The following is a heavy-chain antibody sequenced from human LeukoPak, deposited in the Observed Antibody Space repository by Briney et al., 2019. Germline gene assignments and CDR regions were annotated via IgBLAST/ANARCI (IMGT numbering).Heavy chain of an antibody. CDR3: AREHLHYYDSSGYSFDY. V-gene: IGHV1-8*01. D-gene: IGHD3-22*01. Sequence: ASVKVSCKASGYTFTSYDINWVRQATGQGLEWMGWMNPNSGNTGYAQNFQGRVTMSRNISISTAYMELSSLRSEDTAVYYCAREHLHYYDSSGYSFDYWGQGTLVTVSS. J-gene: IGHJ4*02. CDR2: MNPNSGNT. CDR1: GYTFTSYD.